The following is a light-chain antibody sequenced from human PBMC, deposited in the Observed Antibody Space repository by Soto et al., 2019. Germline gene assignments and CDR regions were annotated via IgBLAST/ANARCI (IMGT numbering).Light chain of an antibody. Sequence: QPVLTQSPSASASLGASVKLTCTLSSGHSSYAIAWHQQQPEKGPRYLMKLNSDGSHSKGDGIPDRFSGSSFGAERYLTISSLQSKNEADYYCQTWALAWVFGGGTKLTVL. CDR2: LNSDGSH. V-gene: IGLV4-69*01. CDR3: QTWALAWV. J-gene: IGLJ3*02. CDR1: SGHSSYA.